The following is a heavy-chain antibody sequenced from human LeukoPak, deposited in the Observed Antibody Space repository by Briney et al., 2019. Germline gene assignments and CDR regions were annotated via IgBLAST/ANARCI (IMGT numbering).Heavy chain of an antibody. CDR2: IYHSGST. CDR1: GGSISSGGYY. Sequence: PSETLSLTCTVSGGSISSGGYYWSWIRQPPGKGLEWIGYIYHSGSTYYNPSLKSRVTISVDTSKNQFSLKLSSVTAADTAVYYCARLDYYYYGMDVWGQGTTVTVSS. J-gene: IGHJ6*02. V-gene: IGHV4-30-2*01. CDR3: ARLDYYYYGMDV.